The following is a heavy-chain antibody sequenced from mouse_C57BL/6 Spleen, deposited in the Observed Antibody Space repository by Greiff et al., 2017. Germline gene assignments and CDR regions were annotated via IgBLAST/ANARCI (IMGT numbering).Heavy chain of an antibody. V-gene: IGHV1-52*01. CDR1: GYTFTSYW. J-gene: IGHJ2*01. CDR3: ARKGAYYSNYVSFDY. Sequence: QVQLQQPGAELVRPGSSVKLSCKASGYTFTSYWMHWVKQRPIQGLEWIGNIDPSDSETHYNQKFKDKATLTVDKSSSTAYMQLSSLTSEDSAVYYCARKGAYYSNYVSFDYWGKGTTLTVSS. D-gene: IGHD2-5*01. CDR2: IDPSDSET.